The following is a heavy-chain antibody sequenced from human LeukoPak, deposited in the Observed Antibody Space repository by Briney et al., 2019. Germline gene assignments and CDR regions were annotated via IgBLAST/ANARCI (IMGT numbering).Heavy chain of an antibody. D-gene: IGHD6-19*01. V-gene: IGHV4-34*01. CDR3: ARHWGIAVAGPSWGYFQH. CDR2: INHSGST. J-gene: IGHJ1*01. Sequence: SETLSLTCAVYGGSFSGYYWSWIRQPPGKGLEWIGEINHSGSTNYNPSLKSRVTISVDTSKNQFSLKLSSVTAADTAVYYCARHWGIAVAGPSWGYFQHWGQGTLVTVSS. CDR1: GGSFSGYY.